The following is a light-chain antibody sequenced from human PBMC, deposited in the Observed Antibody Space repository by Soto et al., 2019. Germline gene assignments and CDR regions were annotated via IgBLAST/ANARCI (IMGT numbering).Light chain of an antibody. CDR3: CSYAGISTFYV. CDR1: SSDVGSYNL. Sequence: QSALTQPASVSGSPGQSITISCTGTSSDVGSYNLVCWYQQHPGKAPKLMIYEGSKRPSGVSNRFSGSKSGNTASLTISGLQAEYEADYYCCSYAGISTFYVFGTGTKVTVL. CDR2: EGS. V-gene: IGLV2-23*01. J-gene: IGLJ1*01.